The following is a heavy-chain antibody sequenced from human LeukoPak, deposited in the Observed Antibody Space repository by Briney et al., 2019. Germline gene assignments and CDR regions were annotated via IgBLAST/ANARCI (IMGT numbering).Heavy chain of an antibody. D-gene: IGHD3-3*01. Sequence: PGGSLRLSCAASGFTFSSYAMRWVRQALGKGLEWVSAISGSGGSTYYADSVKGRFTISRDNSKNTLYLQMNSQRAEDTAVYYCAKGNTDYDFWSGPTYNWFDPWGQGTLVTVSS. V-gene: IGHV3-23*01. CDR1: GFTFSSYA. J-gene: IGHJ5*02. CDR2: ISGSGGST. CDR3: AKGNTDYDFWSGPTYNWFDP.